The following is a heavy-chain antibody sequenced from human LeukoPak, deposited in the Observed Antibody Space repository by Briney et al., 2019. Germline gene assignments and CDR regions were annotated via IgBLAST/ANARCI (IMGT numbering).Heavy chain of an antibody. CDR1: GGSISSYY. CDR3: ARGRLDFDY. J-gene: IGHJ4*02. V-gene: IGHV4-59*01. Sequence: SETLSLTCTVSGGSISSYYWSWLRQPPGKGLEWIGYIYYSGSTNYNPSLKSRVTISVDTSKNQFSLKLSSVTAADTAVYYCARGRLDFDYWGQGTLVTVSS. D-gene: IGHD3-9*01. CDR2: IYYSGST.